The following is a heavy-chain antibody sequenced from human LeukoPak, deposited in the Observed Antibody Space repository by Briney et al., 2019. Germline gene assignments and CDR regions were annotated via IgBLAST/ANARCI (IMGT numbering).Heavy chain of an antibody. CDR2: IYYSGST. CDR3: ASPGSGSYYGFDY. J-gene: IGHJ4*02. V-gene: IGHV4-39*01. D-gene: IGHD3-10*01. Sequence: SETLSLTCTVSGGSISSSSYYWGWIRQPPGKGLEWIGSIYYSGSTYYNPSLKSRVTISVDTSKNQFSLKLSSVTAADTAVYYCASPGSGSYYGFDYWGQGTLVTVSS. CDR1: GGSISSSSYY.